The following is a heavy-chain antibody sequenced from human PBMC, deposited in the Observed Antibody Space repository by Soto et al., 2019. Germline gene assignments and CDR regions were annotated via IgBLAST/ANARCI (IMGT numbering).Heavy chain of an antibody. CDR3: SGASYDILTGYYANAFDI. D-gene: IGHD3-9*01. V-gene: IGHV5-51*01. CDR2: IYPGDSDT. J-gene: IGHJ3*02. Sequence: GESLKISCKGAGYSFTSYWIGWVRQMPGKXLEWMGIIYPGDSDTRYSPSFQGQVTISADKSISTAYLQWSSLKASDTAMYYCSGASYDILTGYYANAFDIWGQGTMVTVSS. CDR1: GYSFTSYW.